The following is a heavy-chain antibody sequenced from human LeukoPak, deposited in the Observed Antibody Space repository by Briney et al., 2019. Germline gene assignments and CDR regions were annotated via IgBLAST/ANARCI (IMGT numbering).Heavy chain of an antibody. V-gene: IGHV3-30*04. CDR1: GFTFSSYA. D-gene: IGHD6-13*01. J-gene: IGHJ4*02. Sequence: PGRSLRLSCAASGFTFSSYAMHWVRQAPGKGLEWVAVISYDGSNKYYADSVKGRFTISRDNSKNTLYLQMNSLRAEDTAVYCCATAAAGTSYWGQGTLVTVSS. CDR2: ISYDGSNK. CDR3: ATAAAGTSY.